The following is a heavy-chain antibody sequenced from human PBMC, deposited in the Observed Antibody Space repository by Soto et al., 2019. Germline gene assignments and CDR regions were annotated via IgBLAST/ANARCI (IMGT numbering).Heavy chain of an antibody. V-gene: IGHV3-23*01. J-gene: IGHJ6*02. CDR2: ISGSGGST. Sequence: QPGGSLRLSCAASGFTFSSYAMSWVRQAPGKGLEWVSAISGSGGSTYYADSVRGRFTISRDNSKNTLYLQMNSLRAEDTAVYYCAKDREYSSGWYKTDYYYGMDVWGQGTTVTVSS. CDR3: AKDREYSSGWYKTDYYYGMDV. D-gene: IGHD6-19*01. CDR1: GFTFSSYA.